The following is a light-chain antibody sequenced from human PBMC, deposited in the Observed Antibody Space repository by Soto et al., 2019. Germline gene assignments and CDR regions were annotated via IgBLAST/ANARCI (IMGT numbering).Light chain of an antibody. CDR2: GAS. CDR3: QQYHTWPIT. J-gene: IGKJ4*01. Sequence: EILMTQSPATLSVSPGERATLSCRASQSVSRKLAWYQHKPGQAPRLLISGASTGATGIPARFSGSGSGTEFTLTISSLQSEDCAIYYCQQYHTWPITFGGGTKVDIK. CDR1: QSVSRK. V-gene: IGKV3-15*01.